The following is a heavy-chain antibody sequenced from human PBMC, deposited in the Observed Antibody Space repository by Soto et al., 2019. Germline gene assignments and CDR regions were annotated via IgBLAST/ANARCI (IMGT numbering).Heavy chain of an antibody. CDR2: IYPGDSDT. J-gene: IGHJ4*02. Sequence: EVRLVQSGAEVKKPGESLKISCKGSGYSFTSYWIGWVRQMPGKGLEWMGIIYPGDSDTRYSPSFQGQVTISADKSISTAYLQRSSMKASDTAMYYSTRRVGEKTWAFDYWGQGTLVTVSS. CDR1: GYSFTSYW. D-gene: IGHD3-16*01. V-gene: IGHV5-51*03. CDR3: TRRVGEKTWAFDY.